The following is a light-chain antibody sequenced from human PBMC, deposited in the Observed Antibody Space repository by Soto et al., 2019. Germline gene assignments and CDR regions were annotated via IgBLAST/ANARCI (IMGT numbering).Light chain of an antibody. Sequence: QSVLTQPASVSESPGQSITISCTGTSSDVESYKLVSWYQQHPDKAPKLIIYEGNKRPSGVSNRFSGSKSGNTASLTISGFQAEDDADYYCCSYAGSTTFYVFGTGTKVTVL. CDR2: EGN. CDR1: SSDVESYKL. V-gene: IGLV2-23*01. CDR3: CSYAGSTTFYV. J-gene: IGLJ1*01.